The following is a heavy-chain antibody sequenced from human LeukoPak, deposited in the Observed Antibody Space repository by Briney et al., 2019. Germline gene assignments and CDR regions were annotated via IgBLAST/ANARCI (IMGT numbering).Heavy chain of an antibody. CDR2: ISGSGGST. CDR3: AKVRGGIAAAGVDY. CDR1: GFTFSSYA. D-gene: IGHD6-13*01. J-gene: IGHJ4*02. V-gene: IGHV3-23*01. Sequence: GGSLRLSCAASGFTFSSYAMSWARQAPGKGLEWVSAISGSGGSTYYADSVKGRFTISRDNSKNTLYLQMNSLRAEDTAVYYCAKVRGGIAAAGVDYWGQGTLVTVSS.